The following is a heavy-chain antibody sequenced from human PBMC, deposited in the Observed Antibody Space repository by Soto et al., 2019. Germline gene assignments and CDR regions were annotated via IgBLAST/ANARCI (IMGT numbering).Heavy chain of an antibody. CDR2: INAGNGNT. CDR3: ARDPGGRYYYYYYYMDV. J-gene: IGHJ6*03. CDR1: GYTFTSYA. Sequence: ASMKVSCKASGYTFTSYAMHWVRQAPGQRLEWMGWINAGNGNTKYSQKFQGRVTITRDTSASTAYMELSSLRSEDTAVYYCARDPGGRYYYYYYYMDVWGKGTTVTVSS. V-gene: IGHV1-3*01.